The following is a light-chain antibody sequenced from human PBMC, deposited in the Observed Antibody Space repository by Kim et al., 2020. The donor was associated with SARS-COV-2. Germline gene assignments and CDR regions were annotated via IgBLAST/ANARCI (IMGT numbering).Light chain of an antibody. CDR2: GAS. Sequence: SPGERATLSGRASQSVSSSYLAWYQQKPGQAPGLLIYGASSRATGIPDRFSGSGSGTDFTLTISRLESEDFAVYYCQQYGSSPRTFGQGTKVDIK. CDR1: QSVSSSY. V-gene: IGKV3-20*01. CDR3: QQYGSSPRT. J-gene: IGKJ1*01.